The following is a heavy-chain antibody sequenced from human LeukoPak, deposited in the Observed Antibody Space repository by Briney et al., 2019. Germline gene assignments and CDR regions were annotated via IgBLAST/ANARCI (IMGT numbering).Heavy chain of an antibody. CDR1: GFTLSSYW. D-gene: IGHD1-26*01. Sequence: GGSLRLSCAASGFTLSSYWMSWVRQAPGKGLEWVANIKQDGSEKYYEDSVKGRFTISRDNAKNSLYLQMNSLRAEDTAVYYCARGLRSGSYCDYWGQGTLVTVSS. CDR3: ARGLRSGSYCDY. J-gene: IGHJ4*02. V-gene: IGHV3-7*01. CDR2: IKQDGSEK.